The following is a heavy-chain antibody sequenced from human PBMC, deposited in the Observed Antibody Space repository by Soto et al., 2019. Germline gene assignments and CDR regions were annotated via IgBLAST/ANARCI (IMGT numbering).Heavy chain of an antibody. CDR1: GASISSSDYY. V-gene: IGHV4-39*01. CDR3: ARQEGYTAGCQGY. CDR2: IYYSGRT. D-gene: IGHD5-18*01. J-gene: IGHJ4*02. Sequence: QVQLQESGPGLVKPSETLSLTCSVSGASISSSDYYWGWIRPPPGEGLEWIGSIYYSGRTTYNPSLNSRVTISLDTSNNQFSLKLSSVTAADTAVYYCARQEGYTAGCQGYWGQGTLVTVSS.